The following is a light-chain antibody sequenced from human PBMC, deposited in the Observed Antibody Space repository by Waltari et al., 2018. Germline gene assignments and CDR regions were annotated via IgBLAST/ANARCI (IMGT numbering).Light chain of an antibody. CDR2: GVA. CDR3: TSYTSSSTWV. J-gene: IGLJ3*02. CDR1: SSDVGGYNH. V-gene: IGLV2-14*03. Sequence: QSALTQPASVSGFPGQSITISCTGASSDVGGYNHVPWYQQHPGKAPKLMIYGVANRPSGVSNRFSGSKSGNTASLTISGLQAEDEADYYCTSYTSSSTWVFGGGTKLTVL.